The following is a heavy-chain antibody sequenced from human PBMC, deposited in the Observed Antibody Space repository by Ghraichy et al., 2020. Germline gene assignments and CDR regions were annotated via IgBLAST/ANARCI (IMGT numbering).Heavy chain of an antibody. CDR3: ARPAPYYYDSSGYYHGNFDG. J-gene: IGHJ4*02. Sequence: SETLSLTCTVSGGSISSSSYYWVWLRQPPGKGLEWIVSIYYSGSTYYNPSLQSRVTISVDTSKNQFSLKLSSVTAADTAVYYCARPAPYYYDSSGYYHGNFDGWGQGTLLTVSS. D-gene: IGHD3-22*01. V-gene: IGHV4-39*01. CDR1: GGSISSSSYY. CDR2: IYYSGST.